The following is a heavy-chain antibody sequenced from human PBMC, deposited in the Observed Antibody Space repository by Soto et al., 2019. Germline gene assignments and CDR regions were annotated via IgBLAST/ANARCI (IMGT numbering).Heavy chain of an antibody. V-gene: IGHV4-39*01. J-gene: IGHJ4*02. CDR1: GGSISSSSYY. CDR3: ARLYGSSLFDY. CDR2: IYYSVST. Sequence: QLQLQESGPGLVKPSETRSLTCTVSGGSISSSSYYWGWIRQPPGKGLEWIGTIYYSVSTYYNPSLQSRVTISVDTSKNQFSLKLSSVTAADTAVYYCARLYGSSLFDYWGQGTLVTVSS. D-gene: IGHD6-6*01.